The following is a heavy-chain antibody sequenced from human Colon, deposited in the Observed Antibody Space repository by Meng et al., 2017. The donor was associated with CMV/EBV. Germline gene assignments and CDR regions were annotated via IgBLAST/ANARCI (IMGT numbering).Heavy chain of an antibody. Sequence: GGSLRLSCAASGFTFSSYWMHWVRQAPEKGLVWVSRINSDGSSTSYADSVKGRFTISRDNAKNTLYLQMNSLRAEDTAVYYCARGSSTSCYDWGQGTLVTVSS. CDR2: INSDGSST. CDR3: ARGSSTSCYD. J-gene: IGHJ4*02. V-gene: IGHV3-74*01. CDR1: GFTFSSYW. D-gene: IGHD2-2*01.